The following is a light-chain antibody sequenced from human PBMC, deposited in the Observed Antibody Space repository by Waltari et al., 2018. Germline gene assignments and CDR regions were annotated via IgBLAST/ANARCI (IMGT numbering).Light chain of an antibody. V-gene: IGKV1-33*01. J-gene: IGKJ2*01. CDR2: YVS. CDR1: QDINNF. Sequence: DIQMTQSPSSLSASVGDRVTITCRASQDINNFLSWYQQKPGKAPKSLIYYVSGLETGVPSRFSGRRSGTDYTLTISSLQPEDIATYYCQQYNNSPYTFGQGTKVEIK. CDR3: QQYNNSPYT.